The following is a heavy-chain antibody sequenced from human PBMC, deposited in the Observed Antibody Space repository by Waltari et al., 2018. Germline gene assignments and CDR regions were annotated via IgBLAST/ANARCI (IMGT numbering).Heavy chain of an antibody. J-gene: IGHJ5*02. D-gene: IGHD3-3*01. CDR3: ARSEFDP. CDR1: GYTFTGSY. Sequence: QLQLLQPGTELTTPVASVNISCNASGYTFTGSYMHWVRQAPGQGLEWMERINPNSGGTNYAQKFQGRVTMTKDKSISTAYMELGGLRSVDTGVYGCARSEFDPWGQGTLVTVSS. CDR2: INPNSGGT. V-gene: IGHV1-2*05.